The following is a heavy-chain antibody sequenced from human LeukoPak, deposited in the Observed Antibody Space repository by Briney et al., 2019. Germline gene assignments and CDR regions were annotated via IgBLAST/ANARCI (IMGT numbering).Heavy chain of an antibody. CDR1: GFTFSDYY. D-gene: IGHD3-10*01. Sequence: PGGSLRLSCAASGFTFSDYYMSWIRQAPGKGLEWVSYTSSSGSTICYADSVKGRFTISRDNAKNSLYLQMDSLRAEDTAFYHCVRDGRTTLLRGGTLDPWGQGTLVTVSS. V-gene: IGHV3-11*01. J-gene: IGHJ5*02. CDR3: VRDGRTTLLRGGTLDP. CDR2: TSSSGSTI.